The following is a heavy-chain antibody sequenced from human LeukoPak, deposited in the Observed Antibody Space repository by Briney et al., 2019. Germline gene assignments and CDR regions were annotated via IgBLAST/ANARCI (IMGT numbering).Heavy chain of an antibody. CDR1: VCSFSNYS. D-gene: IGHD1-26*01. CDR3: PRVDSGRYYDQDY. Sequence: SSVKVPYKASVCSFSNYSIMWVLHAPGQGLESMGWSSVYNCCTNYAQRVQDRFSMTTDTYTNAAYLELSSLRADDTARYYFPRVDSGRYYDQDYWGQGTLVTVNS. CDR2: SSVYNCCT. V-gene: IGHV1-18*01. J-gene: IGHJ4*02.